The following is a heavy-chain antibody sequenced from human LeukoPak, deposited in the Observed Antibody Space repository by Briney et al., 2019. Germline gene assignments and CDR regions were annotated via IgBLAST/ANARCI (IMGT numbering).Heavy chain of an antibody. D-gene: IGHD6-19*01. CDR1: GGSFSGYY. Sequence: PSETLSLTCAVYGGSFSGYYWSWIRQPPGKGLEWIGEINHSGSTNYNPSLKSRVTISVDTSKNQFSLKLSSVTAADTAVYYCARGTLGYSSGWGFDYWGQGTLVTVSS. CDR3: ARGTLGYSSGWGFDY. J-gene: IGHJ4*02. CDR2: INHSGST. V-gene: IGHV4-34*01.